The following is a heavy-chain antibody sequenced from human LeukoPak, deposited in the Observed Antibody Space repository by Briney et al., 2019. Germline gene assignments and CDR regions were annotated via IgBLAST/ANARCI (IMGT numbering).Heavy chain of an antibody. D-gene: IGHD3-10*01. V-gene: IGHV3-7*01. CDR3: AREPDYYGSGEFDY. Sequence: GGSLRLSCAASGFTFSSYWMNWARQAPGKGLEWVASINHNGNVNYYVDSVKGRFTISRDNAKNSLYLQMNSLRAEDTAVYYCAREPDYYGSGEFDYWGQGTLVTVSS. CDR1: GFTFSSYW. J-gene: IGHJ4*02. CDR2: INHNGNVN.